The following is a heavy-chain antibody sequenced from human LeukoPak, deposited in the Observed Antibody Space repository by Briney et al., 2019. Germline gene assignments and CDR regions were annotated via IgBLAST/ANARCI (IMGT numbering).Heavy chain of an antibody. CDR3: ATTPYYYDSSGYYSDAFDI. V-gene: IGHV4-39*01. J-gene: IGHJ3*02. D-gene: IGHD3-22*01. Sequence: SETLSLTCTVSGGSISSSSYYWGWIRQPPGKGLEWIGSIYYGGSTYYNPSLKSRGTISVDTSKNQFSLKLSSVTAADTAVYYCATTPYYYDSSGYYSDAFDIWGQGTMVTVSS. CDR1: GGSISSSSYY. CDR2: IYYGGST.